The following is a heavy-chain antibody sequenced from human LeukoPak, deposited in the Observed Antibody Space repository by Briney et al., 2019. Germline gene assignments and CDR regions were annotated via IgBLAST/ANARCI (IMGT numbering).Heavy chain of an antibody. J-gene: IGHJ4*02. CDR2: INAGNGNT. V-gene: IGHV1-3*01. CDR1: GYTFTSYA. CDR3: ARRYCSGGSCSYYFDY. Sequence: ASVKVSCKAPGYTFTSYAMHWVRQAPGQRLEWMGWINAGNGNTKYSQKFQGRVTITRDTSASTAYMELSSLRSEDTAVYYCARRYCSGGSCSYYFDYWGQGTLVTVSS. D-gene: IGHD2-15*01.